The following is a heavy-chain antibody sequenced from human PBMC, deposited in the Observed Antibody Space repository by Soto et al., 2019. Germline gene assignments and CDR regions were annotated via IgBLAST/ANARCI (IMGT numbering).Heavy chain of an antibody. Sequence: QVQLVQSGPEVKKPGASVKVFCKASGYTFINFGIDWVRQAPGHGLEWMGRISAYNGETKYAQKFQGRVTMTTDTSTTTAYMDLTSLRSDDTAVYYCARATLGDFIAPHYYCDLWGRGTLVTVSS. CDR2: ISAYNGET. D-gene: IGHD3-16*01. CDR3: ARATLGDFIAPHYYCDL. V-gene: IGHV1-18*01. J-gene: IGHJ2*01. CDR1: GYTFINFG.